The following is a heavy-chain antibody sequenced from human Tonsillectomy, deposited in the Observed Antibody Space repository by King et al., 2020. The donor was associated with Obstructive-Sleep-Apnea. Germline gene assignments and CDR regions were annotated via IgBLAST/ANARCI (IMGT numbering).Heavy chain of an antibody. CDR1: GGSISSSDFY. CDR3: ARGSDEL. J-gene: IGHJ2*01. V-gene: IGHV4-30-4*01. Sequence: VQLQESGPGLVKPSQTLSLTCTVSGGSISSSDFYWSWIRQPPGKGLEWVGCIFYNGSTSYNPSLKRRVAISVGTSKKEFSLKLRSATAADTAVYYCARGSDELWGRGTLVTVPS. CDR2: IFYNGST.